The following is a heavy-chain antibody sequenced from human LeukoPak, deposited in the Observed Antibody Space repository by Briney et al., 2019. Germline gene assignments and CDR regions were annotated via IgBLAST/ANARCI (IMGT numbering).Heavy chain of an antibody. D-gene: IGHD5-18*01. J-gene: IGHJ4*02. CDR1: GFTFSTYS. CDR3: ARDLLGYSYDAYYFDF. Sequence: GGSLRLSCAASGFTFSTYSMNWVRQAPGKGLEWVAVIWYDGSKKYHADSVKGRFTISRDNSKNTLYLQMNSLRAEDTAVYYCARDLLGYSYDAYYFDFWGQGTLVTVSS. CDR2: IWYDGSKK. V-gene: IGHV3-33*08.